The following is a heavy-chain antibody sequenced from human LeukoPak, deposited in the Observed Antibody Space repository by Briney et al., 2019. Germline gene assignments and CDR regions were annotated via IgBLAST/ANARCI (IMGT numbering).Heavy chain of an antibody. D-gene: IGHD3-9*01. J-gene: IGHJ2*01. CDR2: IIPILGIA. CDR3: ATQPYDIFL. Sequence: GASVKVSCKASGGTFSSYAISWVRQAPGQGLEWMGRIIPILGIANYAQKFQGRVTMTRDTSTSTVYMELSSLRSEDTAVYYCATQPYDIFLWGRSTLVTVSS. CDR1: GGTFSSYA. V-gene: IGHV1-69*04.